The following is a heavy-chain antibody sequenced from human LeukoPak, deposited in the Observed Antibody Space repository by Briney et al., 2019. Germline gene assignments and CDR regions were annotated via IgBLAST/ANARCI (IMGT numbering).Heavy chain of an antibody. J-gene: IGHJ6*04. V-gene: IGHV4-38-2*01. CDR2: IYHSGST. D-gene: IGHD6-19*01. Sequence: SETLSLTCAVSGYSISSGYYWGWIRQPPGKGLEWIGSIYHSGSTYYNPSLKSRVTISVDTSKNQFSLKLNSVTAADTAVYYCARGGIAVAARPLGGMDVWGKGTTVTVSS. CDR1: GYSISSGYY. CDR3: ARGGIAVAARPLGGMDV.